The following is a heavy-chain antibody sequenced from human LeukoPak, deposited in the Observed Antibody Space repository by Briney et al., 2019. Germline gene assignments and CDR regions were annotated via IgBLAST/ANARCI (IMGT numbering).Heavy chain of an antibody. CDR3: AKVAVGPLSRPTHVALYYGMDV. CDR2: IGSSGATI. CDR1: GFTFNKFA. V-gene: IGHV3-23*01. J-gene: IGHJ6*02. Sequence: GGSLRLSCEASGFTFNKFAMSWVRQAPGKGPEWVSGIGSSGATIFYADAVKGRYTSSRDNSKKTVYLEMNNLRAEDTAIYYCAKVAVGPLSRPTHVALYYGMDVWGQGTTVTVSS. D-gene: IGHD2-8*01.